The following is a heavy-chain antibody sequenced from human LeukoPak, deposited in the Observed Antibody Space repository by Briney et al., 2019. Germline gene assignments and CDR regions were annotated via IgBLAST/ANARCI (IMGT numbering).Heavy chain of an antibody. J-gene: IGHJ6*03. V-gene: IGHV4-59*01. CDR2: IYYSGST. CDR1: GGSISNKY. D-gene: IGHD6-6*01. Sequence: SETLSLTCTVSGGSISNKYWSWIRQPPGKGLEWIGYIYYSGSTNYNPSLKSRVTILVDTSKNQFSLKLSSVTAADTAVYFCARDWGVEGRPGYMVVLGKGTNVTVSS. CDR3: ARDWGVEGRPGYMVV.